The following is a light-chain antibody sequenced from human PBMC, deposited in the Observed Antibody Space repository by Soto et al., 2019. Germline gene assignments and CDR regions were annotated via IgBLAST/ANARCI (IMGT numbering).Light chain of an antibody. CDR1: QTFNNL. V-gene: IGKV1-5*03. CDR3: QHNNSYPLT. CDR2: KAS. Sequence: DIQMTQSPSTLSASIGDRVTITCRASQTFNNLLDWYQQKPGKAPKLLIYKASSLQTGVPSRFSGSGSGTEFTLTISSLQPDDFANYYCQHNNSYPLTFGRGTQVEIK. J-gene: IGKJ4*01.